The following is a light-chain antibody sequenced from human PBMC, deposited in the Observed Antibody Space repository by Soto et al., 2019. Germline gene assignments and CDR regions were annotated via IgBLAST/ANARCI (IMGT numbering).Light chain of an antibody. CDR2: DAS. J-gene: IGKJ4*01. CDR3: QQRYNWPST. CDR1: QSVSSY. Sequence: EIVLTQSPVTLSLSPGERATLSCRASQSVSSYLAWYQQKPGQAPRLLIYDASNRATGIPARFSGSGSGTDFTLTISSLEPEDFAVYYCQQRYNWPSTFGGGTKVEIK. V-gene: IGKV3-11*01.